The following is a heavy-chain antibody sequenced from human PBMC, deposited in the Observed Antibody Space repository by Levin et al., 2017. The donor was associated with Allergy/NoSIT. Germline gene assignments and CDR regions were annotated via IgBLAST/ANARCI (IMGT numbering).Heavy chain of an antibody. CDR1: GFTFSNYW. CDR2: INSDGSST. Sequence: GESLKISCAASGFTFSNYWMHWVRQAPGKGLVWVSRINSDGSSTTYADSVKGRFTISRDNAKNTLFLQMNSLRAEDTAVYYCARLASRSTSCYTCAFDIWVQGTMVTVSS. J-gene: IGHJ3*02. D-gene: IGHD2-2*02. V-gene: IGHV3-74*01. CDR3: ARLASRSTSCYTCAFDI.